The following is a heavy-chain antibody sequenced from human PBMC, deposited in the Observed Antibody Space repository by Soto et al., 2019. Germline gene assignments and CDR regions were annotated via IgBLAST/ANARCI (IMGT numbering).Heavy chain of an antibody. J-gene: IGHJ5*02. Sequence: ASVMRPVTSPVSWCNSGNYDLPWVRQSPEKGLEWIGYMYYNGNINYNPSLKSRVTISIDTSKNQFSLTLKSVTAAYPAVYYCASGGNWFDPWGQGSLVTVSS. V-gene: IGHV4-59*01. CDR1: WCNSGNYD. CDR2: MYYNGNI. CDR3: ASGGNWFDP.